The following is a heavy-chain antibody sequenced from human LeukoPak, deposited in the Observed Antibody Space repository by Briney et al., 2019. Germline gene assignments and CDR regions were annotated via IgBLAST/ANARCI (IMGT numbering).Heavy chain of an antibody. CDR3: ARDGYEFRAFDI. D-gene: IGHD5-12*01. CDR2: IKTDGSHT. J-gene: IGHJ3*02. Sequence: QPGGSLRLSCAASGFTFSSYWMHWVRHAPGKGLVWVSRIKTDGSHTHYADFAQGRFTISGDNAKNTLYLQMNSLRAEDTAVYYCARDGYEFRAFDIWGQGTMVTVSP. V-gene: IGHV3-74*01. CDR1: GFTFSSYW.